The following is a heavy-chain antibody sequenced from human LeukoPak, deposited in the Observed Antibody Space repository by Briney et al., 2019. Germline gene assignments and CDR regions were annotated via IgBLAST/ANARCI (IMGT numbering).Heavy chain of an antibody. D-gene: IGHD2-2*01. CDR1: GFTFSSYA. J-gene: IGHJ4*02. CDR2: ISYDGSNK. CDR3: ARDQVVVPAGPFDY. Sequence: PGRSLRLSCAASGFTFSSYAMHWVRQAPGKGLEWLAVISYDGSNKYYADSVKGRFTISRDNSKNTLYLQMNSLRAEVTAVYYCARDQVVVPAGPFDYWGQGTLVTVSS. V-gene: IGHV3-30*04.